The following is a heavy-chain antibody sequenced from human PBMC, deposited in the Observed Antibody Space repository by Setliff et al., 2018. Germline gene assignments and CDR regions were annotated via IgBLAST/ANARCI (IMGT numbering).Heavy chain of an antibody. V-gene: IGHV3-15*01. CDR1: GFTFSNAW. CDR2: IKSNVDFGTT. CDR3: TRDFWPESSGFAFGQ. D-gene: IGHD3-22*01. J-gene: IGHJ4*02. Sequence: GSLRLSCAASGFTFSNAWMSWVRQAPGKGLEWVGRIKSNVDFGTTDYAAPVKGRFTISRDDSRNTLYLQMNSLKTEDTAVYYCTRDFWPESSGFAFGQWGQGTLVTVSS.